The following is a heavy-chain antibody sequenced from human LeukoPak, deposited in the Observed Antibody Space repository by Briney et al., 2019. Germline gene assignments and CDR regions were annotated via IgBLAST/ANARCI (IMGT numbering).Heavy chain of an antibody. Sequence: GASVKVSCKASGYTFTSYGISWVRQAPGQGLEWMGWISAYNGNTNYAQKLQGRVTMTTDTSTSTAYMELRSLRSDDTAVYYCARTLVGYCSSTSCSYNWFDPWGQGTLVTVSS. CDR3: ARTLVGYCSSTSCSYNWFDP. V-gene: IGHV1-18*01. CDR1: GYTFTSYG. J-gene: IGHJ5*02. CDR2: ISAYNGNT. D-gene: IGHD2-2*03.